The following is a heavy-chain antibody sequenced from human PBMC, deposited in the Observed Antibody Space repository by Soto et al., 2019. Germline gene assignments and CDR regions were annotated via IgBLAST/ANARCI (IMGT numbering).Heavy chain of an antibody. V-gene: IGHV1-46*01. CDR1: GYTFTTYY. J-gene: IGHJ4*02. Sequence: ASVKVSCKASGYTFTTYYIHWVRQAPGQGLEWMGIINPSGGSTSYAQRFQGRVTMTRDTSTSTVYMELSWLTSDDTAIYYCARSTSTIGARLDSWGQGTLVTVSS. D-gene: IGHD6-6*01. CDR3: ARSTSTIGARLDS. CDR2: INPSGGST.